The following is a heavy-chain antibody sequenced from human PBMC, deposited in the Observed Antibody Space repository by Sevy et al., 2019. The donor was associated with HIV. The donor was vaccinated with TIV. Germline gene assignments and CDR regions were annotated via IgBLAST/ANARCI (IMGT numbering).Heavy chain of an antibody. J-gene: IGHJ4*02. Sequence: GGSLRLSCAASGFTFSSYGMHWVRQAPGKGLEWVAVISYDGSNKYYGDSVKGRFSISRDNSKNTLYLQMNSLRAEDTAVYYCAKDHRPHYYDSSGCDYWGQGTLVTVSS. CDR3: AKDHRPHYYDSSGCDY. V-gene: IGHV3-30*18. D-gene: IGHD3-22*01. CDR2: ISYDGSNK. CDR1: GFTFSSYG.